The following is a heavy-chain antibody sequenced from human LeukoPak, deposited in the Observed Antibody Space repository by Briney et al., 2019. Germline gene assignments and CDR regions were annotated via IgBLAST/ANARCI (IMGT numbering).Heavy chain of an antibody. CDR2: IYYSGST. CDR3: ARGADIVVVVAAIENWFDP. J-gene: IGHJ5*02. V-gene: IGHV4-39*07. CDR1: GGSISSSSYY. D-gene: IGHD2-15*01. Sequence: TPSETLSLTCTVSGGSISSSSYYWGWIRQPPGKGLEWIGSIYYSGSTYYNPSLKSRVTISVDTSKNQFSLKLSSVTAADTAVYYCARGADIVVVVAAIENWFDPWGQGTLVTVSS.